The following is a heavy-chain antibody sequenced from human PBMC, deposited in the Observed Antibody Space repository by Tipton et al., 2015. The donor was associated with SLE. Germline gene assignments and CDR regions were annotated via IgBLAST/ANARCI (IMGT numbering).Heavy chain of an antibody. CDR1: GGSITSTSYY. J-gene: IGHJ3*02. V-gene: IGHV4-39*07. CDR2: IYYSGST. CDR3: ARDRNILYLSASTEVDAFDI. Sequence: TLSLTCTVSGGSITSTSYYWGWIRQPPGKGLEWIGSIYYSGSTYYNPSLKSRVTISVDTSRNQFSLKLSSVTAADTAVYFCARDRNILYLSASTEVDAFDIWGQGTTVIVSS. D-gene: IGHD3-9*01.